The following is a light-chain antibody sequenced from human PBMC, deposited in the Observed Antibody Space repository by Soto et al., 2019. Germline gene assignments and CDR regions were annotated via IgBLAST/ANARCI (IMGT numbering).Light chain of an antibody. CDR1: QGIRND. V-gene: IGKV1-17*01. CDR2: AAS. J-gene: IGKJ1*01. CDR3: LQHNSYPRT. Sequence: DIQMTQSPSSLSASAGDRVTITCRASQGIRNDLSWYQQKPGKAPKRLIYAASTLQRGAPSRFSGSGSGTDFTLTISRLQPEDFATYYCLQHNSYPRTFGQGTEVEIK.